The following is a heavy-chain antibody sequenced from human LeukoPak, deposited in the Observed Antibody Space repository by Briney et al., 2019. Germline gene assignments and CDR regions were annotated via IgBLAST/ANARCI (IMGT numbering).Heavy chain of an antibody. CDR2: IYTGGMT. D-gene: IGHD2-21*02. CDR3: ARDQVTSGGGLDY. Sequence: GGSLRLSCAASGFSISSHFMTWVRQAPGKGLEWVSVIYTGGMTHYADSVAGRFNISRDISKNTLYLQMNNLRVGDTAVYYCARDQVTSGGGLDYWGEGTLVTVSS. CDR1: GFSISSHF. J-gene: IGHJ4*02. V-gene: IGHV3-53*01.